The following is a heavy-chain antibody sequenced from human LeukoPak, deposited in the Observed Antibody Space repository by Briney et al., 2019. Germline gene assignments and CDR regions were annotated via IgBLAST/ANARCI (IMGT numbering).Heavy chain of an antibody. J-gene: IGHJ4*02. Sequence: GGSLRLSCAASGFTFSSFAMSWVRQAPGKGLEWVSVIYSGGSTYYADSVKGRFTISRHFSKNTVYLQMNSLRVEDTAVYYCARVDDSSGSLDYWGQGTLVTVSS. CDR2: IYSGGST. D-gene: IGHD3-22*01. CDR3: ARVDDSSGSLDY. V-gene: IGHV3-53*04. CDR1: GFTFSSFA.